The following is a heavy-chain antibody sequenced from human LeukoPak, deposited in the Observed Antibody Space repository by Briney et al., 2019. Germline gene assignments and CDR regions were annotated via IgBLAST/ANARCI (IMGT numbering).Heavy chain of an antibody. CDR3: AKGPVRRPLGYCSGGSCYSVAYYGMDV. Sequence: PGGSLRLSCAASGFTVSTNYMSWVRQAPGKGLEWVAVISYDRSNKYYADSVKGRFNISRDNSKNTLYLQMNRQRAEDTAVYYCAKGPVRRPLGYCSGGSCYSVAYYGMDVWGQGTTVTVSS. CDR1: GFTVSTNY. CDR2: ISYDRSNK. V-gene: IGHV3-30*18. D-gene: IGHD2-15*01. J-gene: IGHJ6*02.